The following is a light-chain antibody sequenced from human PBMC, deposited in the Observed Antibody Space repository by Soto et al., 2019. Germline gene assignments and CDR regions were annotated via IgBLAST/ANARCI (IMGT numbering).Light chain of an antibody. J-gene: IGKJ1*01. V-gene: IGKV3-20*01. Sequence: EIVLTESPGTLSLSPGERATLSCRAGQGVSSRYLAWYQQKPGQAPRLLLYGASNRTTGIPDRFSGSGSGTDFTLTISRLEPEDFAVYYWQQYGSSSWTFGQGTKVDIK. CDR3: QQYGSSSWT. CDR2: GAS. CDR1: QGVSSRY.